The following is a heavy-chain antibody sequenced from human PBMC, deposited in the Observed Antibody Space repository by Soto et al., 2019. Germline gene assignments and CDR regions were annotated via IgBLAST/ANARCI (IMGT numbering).Heavy chain of an antibody. D-gene: IGHD5-12*01. CDR1: GFTFRASG. J-gene: IGHJ4*02. V-gene: IGHV3-33*01. CDR2: IWFDGSRQ. CDR3: ARDLNTGYVGDY. Sequence: QVQLVESGGGVVQPGTSLRLSCVASGFTFRASGMHWVRQTPGKGLEWVAIIWFDGSRQYYADSVKGRFTISRDNPGSTLFLQMNDLRIEDTATYYCARDLNTGYVGDYWGQGALVVVSS.